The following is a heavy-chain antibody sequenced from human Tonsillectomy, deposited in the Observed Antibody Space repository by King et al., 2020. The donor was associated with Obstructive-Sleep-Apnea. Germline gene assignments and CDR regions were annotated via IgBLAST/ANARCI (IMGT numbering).Heavy chain of an antibody. CDR2: IYWDDDK. V-gene: IGHV2-5*02. J-gene: IGHJ4*02. CDR3: APRRSATYYVDF. CDR1: GFSLSTSGVG. D-gene: IGHD1-26*01. Sequence: ITLKESGPTLVKPTQTLTLTCSFSGFSLSTSGVGVGWIRQPPGKALEWLALIYWDDDKRFSPSLKSRLTITKDTSKNQVVLIMTNMDPVDTATYYCAPRRSATYYVDFWGQGTLVTVSS.